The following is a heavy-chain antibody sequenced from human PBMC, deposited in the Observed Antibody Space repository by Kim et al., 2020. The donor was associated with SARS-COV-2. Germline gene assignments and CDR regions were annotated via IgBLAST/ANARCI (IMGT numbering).Heavy chain of an antibody. CDR2: IIPIFGTA. D-gene: IGHD3-10*01. CDR3: ASGLVRGVMDSIGDYFDY. Sequence: SVKVSCKASGGTFSSYAISWVRQAPGQGLEWMGGIIPIFGTANYAQKFQGRVTITADESTSTAYMELSSLRSEDTAVYYCASGLVRGVMDSIGDYFDYWGQGTLVTVSS. CDR1: GGTFSSYA. J-gene: IGHJ4*02. V-gene: IGHV1-69*13.